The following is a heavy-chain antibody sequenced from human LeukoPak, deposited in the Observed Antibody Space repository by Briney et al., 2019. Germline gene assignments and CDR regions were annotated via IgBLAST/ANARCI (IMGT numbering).Heavy chain of an antibody. V-gene: IGHV3-23*01. J-gene: IGHJ4*02. D-gene: IGHD3-10*01. CDR1: GFTFSSFG. Sequence: GGSLRLSCAASGFTFSSFGMSWVRQAPGKGLEWVSTIGGSGGSTYYADSVKGRFTISRDNSKNTLYLQMNSLRAGDTAVYYCARKAGYYYGSGDYWGQGTLVTVSS. CDR2: IGGSGGST. CDR3: ARKAGYYYGSGDY.